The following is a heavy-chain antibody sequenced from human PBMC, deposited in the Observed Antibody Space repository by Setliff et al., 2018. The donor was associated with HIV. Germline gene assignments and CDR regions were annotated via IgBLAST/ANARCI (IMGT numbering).Heavy chain of an antibody. D-gene: IGHD3-22*01. Sequence: SETLSLTCTVSGGSITSVSYYWSWIRQPAGKGLEWIGHIYTTGSTNYNPSLKSRVTMSVDTSKNQFSLNLRSVTAADTAVYYCARGARYAYYYESSGYYRHFDYWGQGTLVTVSS. J-gene: IGHJ4*02. CDR2: IYTTGST. V-gene: IGHV4-61*09. CDR3: ARGARYAYYYESSGYYRHFDY. CDR1: GGSITSVSYY.